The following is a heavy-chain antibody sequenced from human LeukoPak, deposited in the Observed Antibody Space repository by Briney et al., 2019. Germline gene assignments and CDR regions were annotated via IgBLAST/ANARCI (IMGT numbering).Heavy chain of an antibody. CDR2: ISAYNGNT. D-gene: IGHD6-13*01. CDR1: GYTFTSYG. Sequence: ASVKVSCKASGYTFTSYGISWVRQAPGQGLEWMGWISAYNGNTNYAQKLQGRVTMTTDTSTSTAYMELRSLRSDDTAVYYCAIASDGCSSRYVDCGCWGTGTPVTAAS. J-gene: IGHJ6*04. V-gene: IGHV1-18*01. CDR3: AIASDGCSSRYVDCGC.